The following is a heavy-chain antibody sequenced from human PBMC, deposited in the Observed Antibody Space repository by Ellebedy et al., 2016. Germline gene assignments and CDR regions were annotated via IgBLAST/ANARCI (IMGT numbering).Heavy chain of an antibody. CDR2: IWYDGSNK. CDR3: VTRPNGAFDF. J-gene: IGHJ3*01. Sequence: GESLKISCAASGFTFSSYGMHWVRQAPGKGLEWVAVIWYDGSNKYYADSVKGRFTISRDNSKKTLYLQMSGLGAEDTAMYYCVTRPNGAFDFWGQGTMVTVSS. V-gene: IGHV3-33*01. CDR1: GFTFSSYG. D-gene: IGHD4/OR15-4a*01.